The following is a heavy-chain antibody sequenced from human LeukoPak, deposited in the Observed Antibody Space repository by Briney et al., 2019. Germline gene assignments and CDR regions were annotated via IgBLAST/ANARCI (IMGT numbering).Heavy chain of an antibody. Sequence: SQTLSLTCAVSGGSISSGGYSWSWIRQPPGKGLEWIGYIYHSGSTYYNPSLKSRVTISVDRSKNQFSLTLSSVTAADTAVYYCARGEAGYCSGGSCYSGGGYYFDYWGQGTLVTVSS. J-gene: IGHJ4*02. CDR3: ARGEAGYCSGGSCYSGGGYYFDY. CDR1: GGSISSGGYS. CDR2: IYHSGST. V-gene: IGHV4-30-2*01. D-gene: IGHD2-15*01.